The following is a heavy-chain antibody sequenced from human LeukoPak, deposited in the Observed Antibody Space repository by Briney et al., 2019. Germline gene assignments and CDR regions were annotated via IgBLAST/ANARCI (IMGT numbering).Heavy chain of an antibody. CDR1: GFTFSSYT. Sequence: PGGSLRLSCAASGFTFSSYTMNWVRQAPGKGLEWVSSISTTSSYIYYADSVKGRFTISRDNAKNSLYLQMHSLRAEDTAVYYCARKYYYDSSGSDAFDIWGQGTMVTVSS. V-gene: IGHV3-21*01. CDR2: ISTTSSYI. D-gene: IGHD3-22*01. CDR3: ARKYYYDSSGSDAFDI. J-gene: IGHJ3*02.